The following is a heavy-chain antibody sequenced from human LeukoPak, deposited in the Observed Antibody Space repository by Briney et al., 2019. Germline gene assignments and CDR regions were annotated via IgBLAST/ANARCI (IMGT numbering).Heavy chain of an antibody. V-gene: IGHV3-30*03. CDR2: ISYDGNNK. CDR3: VRKIGSPPSPGHFDY. CDR1: GFTFSSYG. D-gene: IGHD1-26*01. Sequence: GGSLRLSCAASGFTFSSYGMHWVRQAPGKGLEWVTFISYDGNNKKYADSVAGRFTISRDNSKNTLYLQMNSVRPEDTALYYCVRKIGSPPSPGHFDYWGQGTLVTVSS. J-gene: IGHJ4*02.